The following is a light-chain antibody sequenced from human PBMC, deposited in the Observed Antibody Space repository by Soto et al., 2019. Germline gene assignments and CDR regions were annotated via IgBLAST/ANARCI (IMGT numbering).Light chain of an antibody. V-gene: IGKV1-9*01. CDR2: EAS. J-gene: IGKJ4*01. CDR3: QQTRSYPST. Sequence: DIQMTQSPSTLSGSVGDRVTITCRASQDINSYLAWYQQKPGKAPNLLIYEASILQRGVPSRFSGSISGTDFTLTISSLQAEDFATYYCQQTRSYPSTFGGGTKVDIK. CDR1: QDINSY.